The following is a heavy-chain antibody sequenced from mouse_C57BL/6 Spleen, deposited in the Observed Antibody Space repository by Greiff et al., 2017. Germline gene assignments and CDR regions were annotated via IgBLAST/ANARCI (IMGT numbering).Heavy chain of an antibody. CDR3: ATKDYYGSSGVY. J-gene: IGHJ2*01. CDR2: IYPRSGNT. V-gene: IGHV1-81*01. Sequence: VKLMESGAELARPGASVKLSCKASGYTFTSYGISWVKQRTGQGLEWIGEIYPRSGNTYYNEKFKGKATLTADKSSSTAYMELRSLTSEDSAVYFCATKDYYGSSGVYWGQGTTLTVSS. CDR1: GYTFTSYG. D-gene: IGHD1-1*01.